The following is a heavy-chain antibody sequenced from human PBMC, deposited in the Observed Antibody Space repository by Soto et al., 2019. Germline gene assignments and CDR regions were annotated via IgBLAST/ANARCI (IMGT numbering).Heavy chain of an antibody. CDR2: ISYDGSNK. CDR3: AREDGYYYYGMDV. V-gene: IGHV3-30-3*01. J-gene: IGHJ6*02. CDR1: GCTFSSYA. Sequence: QVQLVESGGGVVQPGRSLRLSCAASGCTFSSYAMHWVRQAPGKGLEWVAVISYDGSNKYYADSVKVRFTISRDNSKNTLYLQMNSLRAEDTAVDYCAREDGYYYYGMDVWGHGTTVTVSS.